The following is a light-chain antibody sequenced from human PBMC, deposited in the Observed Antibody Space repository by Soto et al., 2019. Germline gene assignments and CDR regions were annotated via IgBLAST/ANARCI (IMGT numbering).Light chain of an antibody. Sequence: QSVLTQPASVSGSPGQSITVSCTGTSSDVGAYNYVSWYQQHPGKAPKLIIYEVSYRPSGVSGRFSASKSGNTASLTISGLQAEDEADYYCSSYTTTTTRFLLGGGTQLTVL. CDR3: SSYTTTTTRFL. J-gene: IGLJ3*02. CDR1: SSDVGAYNY. CDR2: EVS. V-gene: IGLV2-14*01.